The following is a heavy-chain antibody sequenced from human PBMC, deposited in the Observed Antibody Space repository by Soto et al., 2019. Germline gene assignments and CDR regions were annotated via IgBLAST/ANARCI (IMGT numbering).Heavy chain of an antibody. CDR2: IYYSGST. V-gene: IGHV4-59*01. CDR1: GGSISRYY. J-gene: IGHJ4*02. Sequence: SETLSLTCTVPGGSISRYYWSWIRQPPGKGLEWIGYIYYSGSTNYNPSLKSRVTISVDTSKNQFSLKLSSVTAADTAVYYCARERWEEYSSSSYFDYWGQGTLVTVSS. D-gene: IGHD6-6*01. CDR3: ARERWEEYSSSSYFDY.